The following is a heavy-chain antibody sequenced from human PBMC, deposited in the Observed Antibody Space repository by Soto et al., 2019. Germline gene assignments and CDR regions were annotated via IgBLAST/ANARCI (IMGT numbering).Heavy chain of an antibody. J-gene: IGHJ4*02. V-gene: IGHV3-53*01. CDR1: GFTVSSDY. Sequence: PGGSLRLSCAASGFTVSSDYMSWVRQAPGKGLQWVSVIYSSGSTYYEDSVKGRFTISRDNPKNMLYLQMNSLRVEDTAVYYCARENSYPYFDFWGQGTQVTVSS. CDR2: IYSSGST. D-gene: IGHD5-18*01. CDR3: ARENSYPYFDF.